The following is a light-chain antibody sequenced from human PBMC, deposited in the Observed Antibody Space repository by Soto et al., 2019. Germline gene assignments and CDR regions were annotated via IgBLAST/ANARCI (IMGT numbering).Light chain of an antibody. CDR3: CSYSGSITWV. V-gene: IGLV2-23*01. CDR2: EAS. CDR1: SSDVGSSDL. Sequence: QSVLTQPASVSGSPGQSITIPCTGISSDVGSSDLVSWYQQHPGRAPKLMIYEASKRPSGVSNRCSGYKSGNTASLTISGLQAEDEADYYCCSYSGSITWVFGGGTKLTVL. J-gene: IGLJ3*02.